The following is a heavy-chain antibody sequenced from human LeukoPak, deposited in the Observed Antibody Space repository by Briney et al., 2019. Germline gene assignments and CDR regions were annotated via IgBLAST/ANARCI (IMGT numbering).Heavy chain of an antibody. CDR1: GDSVPVKSDV. V-gene: IGHV6-1*01. Sequence: QTLSLTCAISGDSVPVKSDVWNWIRQSPSRGLEWLGRTYYRSKWINDYATSVKSRIIISPDTSKNQFSLHLNSVTPEDTAVYYCARDADWAYDAFDIWGQGTMVTVSS. CDR2: TYYRSKWIN. CDR3: ARDADWAYDAFDI. J-gene: IGHJ3*02. D-gene: IGHD3-9*01.